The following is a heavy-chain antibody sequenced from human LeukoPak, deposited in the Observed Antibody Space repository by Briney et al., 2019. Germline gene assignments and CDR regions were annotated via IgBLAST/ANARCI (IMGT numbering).Heavy chain of an antibody. Sequence: GSSVKVSCKASGGTFSSYAISWVRQAPGQGLEWMGGIIPIFGTANYAQKFQGRVTITADESTSTAYMELSSLRSEDTAVYYCARGGTISSGWTDAFDMWGRGTLVIVSS. J-gene: IGHJ3*02. CDR2: IIPIFGTA. D-gene: IGHD6-19*01. CDR1: GGTFSSYA. V-gene: IGHV1-69*01. CDR3: ARGGTISSGWTDAFDM.